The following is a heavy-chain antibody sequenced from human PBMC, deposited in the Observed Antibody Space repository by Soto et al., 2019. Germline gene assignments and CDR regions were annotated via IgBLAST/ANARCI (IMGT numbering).Heavy chain of an antibody. J-gene: IGHJ4*02. V-gene: IGHV3-23*01. CDR3: AKGGITWVRGSLDY. CDR1: GFSLSNYA. Sequence: GGSLRLSCAVSGFSLSNYAMSWVRQAPGKGLEWVSAISGSGSNTYYIDSVKGRFTISRDRSKTTLFLQMNNLRAEDTAVYYCAKGGITWVRGSLDYWGQGA. CDR2: ISGSGSNT. D-gene: IGHD3-10*01.